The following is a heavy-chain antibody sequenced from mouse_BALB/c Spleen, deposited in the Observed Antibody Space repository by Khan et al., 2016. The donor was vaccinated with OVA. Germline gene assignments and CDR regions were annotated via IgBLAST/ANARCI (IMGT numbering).Heavy chain of an antibody. CDR1: GYTFPDYY. Sequence: QVQLQQSGAELARPGASVKLSCKASGYTFPDYYINWVKQRTGQGLEWIGEISPGSGDTYYNEKFKGKATLTADKSSSTAYMQLSSLTSEASAVXFCARRNYFGYTFAYWGQGTLVTVSA. V-gene: IGHV1-77*01. CDR2: ISPGSGDT. J-gene: IGHJ3*01. D-gene: IGHD1-2*01. CDR3: ARRNYFGYTFAY.